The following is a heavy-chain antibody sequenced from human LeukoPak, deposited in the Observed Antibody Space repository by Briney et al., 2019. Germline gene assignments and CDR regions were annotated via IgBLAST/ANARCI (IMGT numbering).Heavy chain of an antibody. V-gene: IGHV3-33*08. J-gene: IGHJ4*02. CDR1: GFPFSNHG. Sequence: GGSLRLSCAASGFPFSNHGMHWVRQAPGKGLEWVAVIWYDGSNKYYADSVKGRFTISRDNSKNSLYLQMNSLRSDDTALYYCARESESSGWYDYWGQGTLVTVSS. CDR2: IWYDGSNK. D-gene: IGHD6-19*01. CDR3: ARESESSGWYDY.